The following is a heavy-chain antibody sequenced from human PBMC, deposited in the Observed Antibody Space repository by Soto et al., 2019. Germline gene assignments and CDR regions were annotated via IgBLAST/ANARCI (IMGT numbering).Heavy chain of an antibody. Sequence: ASVKVSCKASGDTFTGYYMHWVRQAPGQGLEWMGWINPNSGGTNYAQKFQGWVTMTRDTSISTAYMELSRLRSDDTAVYYCAASAAARRYYFDYWGQGTLVTVSS. J-gene: IGHJ4*02. V-gene: IGHV1-2*04. D-gene: IGHD6-13*01. CDR3: AASAAARRYYFDY. CDR2: INPNSGGT. CDR1: GDTFTGYY.